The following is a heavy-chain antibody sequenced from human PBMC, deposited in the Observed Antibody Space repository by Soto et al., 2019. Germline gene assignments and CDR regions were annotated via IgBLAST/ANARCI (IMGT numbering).Heavy chain of an antibody. CDR2: ISGNGGST. D-gene: IGHD3-3*01. CDR3: ARGNRIKIFGLATLXY. Sequence: GGSLRLSCAASGFTFNRYAMTWVCQAPGKGLEWVSGISGNGGSTYYADSVKGRFTISRDSSKNTLHLQMNSLRAEDTAVYFCARGNRIKIFGLATLXYWGQGTLVTVSS. J-gene: IGHJ4*02. CDR1: GFTFNRYA. V-gene: IGHV3-23*01.